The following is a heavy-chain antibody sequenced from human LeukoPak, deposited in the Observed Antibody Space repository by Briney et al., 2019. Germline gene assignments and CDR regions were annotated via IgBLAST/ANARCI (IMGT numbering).Heavy chain of an antibody. CDR2: ISSSSSYI. J-gene: IGHJ3*02. D-gene: IGHD6-6*01. CDR1: GFTFSSYA. CDR3: ARDPGYSSSDDAFDI. Sequence: PGGSLRLSCTTSGFTFSSYALSWVRQAPGKGLEWVSSISSSSSYIYYADSVKGRFTISRDNAKNSLYLQMNSLRAEDTAVYYCARDPGYSSSDDAFDIWGQGTMVTVSS. V-gene: IGHV3-21*01.